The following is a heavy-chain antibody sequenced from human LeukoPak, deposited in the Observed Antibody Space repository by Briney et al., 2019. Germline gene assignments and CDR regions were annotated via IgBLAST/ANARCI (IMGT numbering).Heavy chain of an antibody. Sequence: GGSLRLSCAASGFTFSSYEMNWVRQAPGKGLEWVSYISSSDSTIYYADSVKGRFTISRDNAKNSLYLQMNSLRAEDTAVYYCGRDPLDTVMVRHYYYYYMDVWGKGTTVTVPS. CDR3: GRDPLDTVMVRHYYYYYMDV. CDR1: GFTFSSYE. CDR2: ISSSDSTI. J-gene: IGHJ6*03. V-gene: IGHV3-48*03. D-gene: IGHD5-18*01.